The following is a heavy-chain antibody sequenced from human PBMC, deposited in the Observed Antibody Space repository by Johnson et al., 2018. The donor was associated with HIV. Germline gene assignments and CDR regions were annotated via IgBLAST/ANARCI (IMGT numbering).Heavy chain of an antibody. CDR1: GFSFSDYY. J-gene: IGHJ3*02. CDR2: ISSSGSTI. D-gene: IGHD4-17*01. Sequence: QVQLVESGGGLVKPGGSLRLSCAASGFSFSDYYMSWIRQAPGKGLEWVSYISSSGSTIYYADFVKGRFTISRDNAKKSLYLQMNSLRAEDTALYCCARDSTPWGGDFVGYAFDIWGRGTMVTVSS. CDR3: ARDSTPWGGDFVGYAFDI. V-gene: IGHV3-11*04.